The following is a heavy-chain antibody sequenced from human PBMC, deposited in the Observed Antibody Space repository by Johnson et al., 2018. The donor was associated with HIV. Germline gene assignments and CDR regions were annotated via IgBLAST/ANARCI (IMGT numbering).Heavy chain of an antibody. J-gene: IGHJ3*02. Sequence: QLVESGGGLVQPGRSLRLSCAASGFTFDDYAMHWVRQAPGKGLEWVANIKQDGSEKYYVDSVKGRFTISRDNAKNSLYLQMNSLRAEDTTVYYCTATGGGVDVYYYDSSGGAHAFDIWGQGTMVTVSS. CDR3: TATGGGVDVYYYDSSGGAHAFDI. D-gene: IGHD3-22*01. CDR2: IKQDGSEK. CDR1: GFTFDDYA. V-gene: IGHV3-7*01.